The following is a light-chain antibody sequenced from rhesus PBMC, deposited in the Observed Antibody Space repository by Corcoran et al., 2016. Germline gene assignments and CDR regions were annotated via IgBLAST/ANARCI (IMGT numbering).Light chain of an antibody. V-gene: IGKV1-74*01. J-gene: IGKJ2*01. Sequence: DIQMTQSPSSLSASVGDRVTITCRASENLNNYLNWYQQKPGKAPKLLIYNATTLKIGVPSRLIGIGSGTDYTVTIRSLQPEDVATYYCQHGYGTPHSFGQGTKVEIK. CDR3: QHGYGTPHS. CDR1: ENLNNY. CDR2: NAT.